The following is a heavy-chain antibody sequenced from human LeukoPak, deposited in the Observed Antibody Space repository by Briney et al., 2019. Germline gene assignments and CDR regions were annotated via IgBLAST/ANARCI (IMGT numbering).Heavy chain of an antibody. D-gene: IGHD3-22*01. CDR3: ARDLTRNYYDSSGYPEGDY. CDR1: GNTFTGYY. CDR2: INPNSGGT. V-gene: IGHV1-2*02. J-gene: IGHJ4*02. Sequence: ASVKVSCKASGNTFTGYYMHWVRQAPGQGLEWMGWINPNSGGTNYAQKFQGRVTMTRDTSISTAYMELSRLRSDDTAVYYCARDLTRNYYDSSGYPEGDYWGQGTLVTVSS.